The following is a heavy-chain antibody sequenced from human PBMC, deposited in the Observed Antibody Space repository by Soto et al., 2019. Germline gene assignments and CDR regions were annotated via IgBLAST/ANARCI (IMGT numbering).Heavy chain of an antibody. V-gene: IGHV1-18*01. D-gene: IGHD6-6*01. CDR2: ISAYNGNT. Sequence: QVQLVQSGAEVKKPGASVKVSCKASGYTFTSYGISWVRQAPGQGLEWMGWISAYNGNTNYAQKLQGRVTMTTDTSTSTAYMELRSLRADDTAVYYCARDPTAARLPHWFDPWGQGTLVTVSS. CDR1: GYTFTSYG. J-gene: IGHJ5*02. CDR3: ARDPTAARLPHWFDP.